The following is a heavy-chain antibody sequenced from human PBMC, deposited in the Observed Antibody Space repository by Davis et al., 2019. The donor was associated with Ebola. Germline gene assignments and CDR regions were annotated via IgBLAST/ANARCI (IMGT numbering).Heavy chain of an antibody. CDR3: ARHEDYYDSSGYYYVIRSFDY. CDR2: IDPSDSYT. Sequence: GESLKISCTGSGYSFTSYWISWVRQMPGKGLEWMGRIDPSDSYTNYSPSFQGHVTISADKSISTAYLQWSSLKASDTAMYYCARHEDYYDSSGYYYVIRSFDYWGQGTLVTVSS. D-gene: IGHD3-22*01. V-gene: IGHV5-10-1*01. J-gene: IGHJ4*02. CDR1: GYSFTSYW.